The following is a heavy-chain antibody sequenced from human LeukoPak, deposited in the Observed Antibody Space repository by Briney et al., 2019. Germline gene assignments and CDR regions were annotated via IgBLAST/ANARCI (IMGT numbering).Heavy chain of an antibody. Sequence: SETLSLTCTVSGGSISSYYWSWIRQPPGQGLEWIGYIYYSGSTNYNPSLKSRVTISVDTSKNQFSLKLSSVTAADTAVYYCARQHDYDSWSTGGNWFDPWGQGTLVTVSS. CDR1: GGSISSYY. D-gene: IGHD3-3*01. V-gene: IGHV4-59*08. J-gene: IGHJ5*02. CDR3: ARQHDYDSWSTGGNWFDP. CDR2: IYYSGST.